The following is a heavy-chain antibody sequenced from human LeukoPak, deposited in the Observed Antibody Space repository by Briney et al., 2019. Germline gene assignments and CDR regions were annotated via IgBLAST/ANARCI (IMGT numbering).Heavy chain of an antibody. Sequence: GRSLRLSCAASGFTFSTYVMHWVRQAPGKGLEWVAVISFDGNNKYYSDSVKGRFTISRDNSKNTLYLQMNTLRSEDTAVYYCAKDPRPQHDIFTGYLAYWGQGTLVTVSS. CDR3: AKDPRPQHDIFTGYLAY. J-gene: IGHJ4*02. V-gene: IGHV3-30*18. CDR2: ISFDGNNK. D-gene: IGHD3-9*01. CDR1: GFTFSTYV.